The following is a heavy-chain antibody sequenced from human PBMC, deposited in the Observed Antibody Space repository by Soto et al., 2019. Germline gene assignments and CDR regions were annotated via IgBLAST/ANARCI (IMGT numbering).Heavy chain of an antibody. CDR1: GYTFTSYY. V-gene: IGHV1-46*01. CDR3: ACTGENVLKIAAAGYCFDP. J-gene: IGHJ5*02. Sequence: SVEVSCKASGYTFTSYYMHWVRQAPGKGLDWMGIINPSGGRTSYEQKFQGRVTITADESTSTAYMELSSLSFEDTAVYDCACTGENVLKIAAAGYCFDPWGQGTLVTVSS. D-gene: IGHD6-13*01. CDR2: INPSGGRT.